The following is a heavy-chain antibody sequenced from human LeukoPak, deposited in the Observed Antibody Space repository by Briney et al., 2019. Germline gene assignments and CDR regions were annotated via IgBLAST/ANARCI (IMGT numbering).Heavy chain of an antibody. V-gene: IGHV4-59*01. J-gene: IGHJ3*02. D-gene: IGHD3-9*01. CDR1: GGSISSYY. CDR3: ASGTYYDILTGYTDAFDI. Sequence: PSETLSLTCTVSGGSISSYYWSWIRQPPGKGLEGIGYIYYSGSTNYNPSLKSRVTISVDTSKNQFSLKLSSVTAADTAVYYCASGTYYDILTGYTDAFDIWGQGTMVTVSS. CDR2: IYYSGST.